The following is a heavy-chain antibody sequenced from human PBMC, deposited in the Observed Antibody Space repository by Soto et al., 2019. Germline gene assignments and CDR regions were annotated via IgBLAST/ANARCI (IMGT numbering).Heavy chain of an antibody. CDR3: ARDLVPTVVTPPSFDY. Sequence: QVQLVESGGGVVQPGRSLRLSCAASGFTFSSYGMHWVRQAPGKGLEWVAVIWYDGSNKYYADSVKGRFTISRDNSKNTLYLQMNSLRAEDTAVYYCARDLVPTVVTPPSFDYWGQGTLVTVSS. J-gene: IGHJ4*02. CDR1: GFTFSSYG. D-gene: IGHD4-17*01. CDR2: IWYDGSNK. V-gene: IGHV3-33*01.